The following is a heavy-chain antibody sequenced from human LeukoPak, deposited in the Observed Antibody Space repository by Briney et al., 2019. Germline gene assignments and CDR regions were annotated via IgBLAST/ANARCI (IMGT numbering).Heavy chain of an antibody. CDR1: GFTFSSYA. D-gene: IGHD2-2*02. V-gene: IGHV3-30-3*01. Sequence: GGSLRLSCAASGFTFSSYAMHWVRQAPGKGLEWVAVISYDGSNKYYADSVKGRFTISRDNSKNTLYLQMNSLRAEDTAVYYCARDLYLFGGYIDCWGQGTLVTVSS. CDR2: ISYDGSNK. J-gene: IGHJ4*02. CDR3: ARDLYLFGGYIDC.